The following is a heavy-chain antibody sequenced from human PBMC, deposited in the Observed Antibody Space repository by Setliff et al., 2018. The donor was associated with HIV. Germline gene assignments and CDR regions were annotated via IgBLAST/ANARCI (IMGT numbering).Heavy chain of an antibody. V-gene: IGHV1-18*01. CDR1: GYTFTSYD. Sequence: GASVKVSCKASGYTFTSYDISWVRQAPGQGLEWMGWISAYNGNTNYAQKLQGRVTMTTDTSTRTAYMELRSLRSDDTAVYYCARDLDSSGYFNSLNYWGQGTLVTV. CDR2: ISAYNGNT. CDR3: ARDLDSSGYFNSLNY. J-gene: IGHJ4*02. D-gene: IGHD3-22*01.